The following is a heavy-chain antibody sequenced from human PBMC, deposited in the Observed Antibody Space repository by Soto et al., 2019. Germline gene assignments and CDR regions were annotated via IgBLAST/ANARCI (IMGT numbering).Heavy chain of an antibody. CDR2: INGGNGNT. J-gene: IGHJ4*02. Sequence: ASVKVSCKASGYTFTSYAMHWVRQAPGQRLEWMGWINGGNGNTKYSQKFQGRVTITRDTSASTAYMELSSLRSEDTAVHYCARRDDDSSGYGFGYWGQGTLVTVSS. V-gene: IGHV1-3*01. D-gene: IGHD3-22*01. CDR1: GYTFTSYA. CDR3: ARRDDDSSGYGFGY.